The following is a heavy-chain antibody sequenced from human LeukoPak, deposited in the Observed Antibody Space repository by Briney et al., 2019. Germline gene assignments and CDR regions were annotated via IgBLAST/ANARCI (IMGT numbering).Heavy chain of an antibody. D-gene: IGHD5-12*01. V-gene: IGHV5-10-1*01. J-gene: IGHJ5*02. CDR2: IDPSDSYT. CDR1: GYSFTSYW. Sequence: GESLRISCKGSGYSFTSYWISWVRQMPGKGLEWMGRIDPSDSYTNYSPSFQGHATISADKSISTAYLQWSSLKASDTAMYYCASYSGYDYRGYWFDPWGQGTLVTVSS. CDR3: ASYSGYDYRGYWFDP.